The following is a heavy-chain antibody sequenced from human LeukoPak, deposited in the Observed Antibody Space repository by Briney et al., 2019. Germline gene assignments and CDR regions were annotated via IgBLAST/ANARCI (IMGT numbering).Heavy chain of an antibody. J-gene: IGHJ6*03. CDR3: ARGTNYDFWSGYYMGDYYYYMDV. V-gene: IGHV4-59*01. D-gene: IGHD3-3*01. Sequence: SETLSLTCTVSGGSISSYYWSWIRQPPRKGLEWIGYIYYSGSTNYNPSLKSRVTISVDTSKNQFSLKLSSVTAADTAVYYCARGTNYDFWSGYYMGDYYYYMDVWGKGTTVTVSS. CDR2: IYYSGST. CDR1: GGSISSYY.